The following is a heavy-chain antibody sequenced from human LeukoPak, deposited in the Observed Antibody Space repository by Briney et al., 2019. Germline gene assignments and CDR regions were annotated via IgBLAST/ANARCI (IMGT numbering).Heavy chain of an antibody. CDR2: IIPAFGAV. J-gene: IGHJ4*02. CDR1: GGTFSDYA. V-gene: IGHV1-69*05. CDR3: ARNAYEFNY. Sequence: SVKVSCKASGGTFSDYAISWVRQAPGQGLEWMGRIIPAFGAVDYAQRFQGRVTITTDESTSTAYMDLTSLRSEDTAVYYCARNAYEFNYWGQGTLVTVSS. D-gene: IGHD5-12*01.